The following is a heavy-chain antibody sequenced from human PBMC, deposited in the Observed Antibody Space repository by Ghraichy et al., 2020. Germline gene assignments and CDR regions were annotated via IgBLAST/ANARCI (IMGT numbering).Heavy chain of an antibody. J-gene: IGHJ4*02. CDR2: ISWNSGSI. Sequence: SLRLSCAASGFTFDDHAMHWVRQAPGKGLEWVSGISWNSGSIGYADSVRGRFTISRDNAKNSLYLQMNSLRAEDTALYYCAKDPYRYSGSYYFDYWGQGTLVTVSS. CDR3: AKDPYRYSGSYYFDY. CDR1: GFTFDDHA. V-gene: IGHV3-9*01. D-gene: IGHD1-26*01.